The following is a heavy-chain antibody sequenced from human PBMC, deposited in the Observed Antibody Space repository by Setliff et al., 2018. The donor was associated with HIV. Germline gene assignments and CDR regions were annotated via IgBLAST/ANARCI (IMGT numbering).Heavy chain of an antibody. D-gene: IGHD3-16*01. CDR1: GFPFDKAW. Sequence: LRLSCAASGFPFDKAWMTWVRQAPGKGLEWVGRIRNIYEGGTSDYAAPVRGRFTISRDDSENTVYLQMDSLKTEDTAVYYCTTDWGRVTDYVRAFDIWGQGTMVTV. J-gene: IGHJ3*02. CDR2: IRNIYEGGTS. V-gene: IGHV3-15*01. CDR3: TTDWGRVTDYVRAFDI.